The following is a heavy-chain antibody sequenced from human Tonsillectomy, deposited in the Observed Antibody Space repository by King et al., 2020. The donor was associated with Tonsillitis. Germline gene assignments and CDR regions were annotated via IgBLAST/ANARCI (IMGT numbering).Heavy chain of an antibody. D-gene: IGHD3-10*01. Sequence: VQLVESGGGLVQPGRSLRLSCAASGFIFYDYAMHWVRQVPGKGLEWVSGISGNSDTIDYVDSVKGRFTISRDNAKRSLYLQMNSLRPEDTALYYCVISSGSYYSDFDFWGQGTLVIVSS. CDR1: GFIFYDYA. V-gene: IGHV3-9*01. J-gene: IGHJ4*02. CDR2: ISGNSDTI. CDR3: VISSGSYYSDFDF.